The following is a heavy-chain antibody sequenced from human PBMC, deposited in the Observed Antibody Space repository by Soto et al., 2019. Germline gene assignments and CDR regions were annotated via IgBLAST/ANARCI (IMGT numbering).Heavy chain of an antibody. J-gene: IGHJ3*02. V-gene: IGHV3-20*01. Sequence: GGSLRLSCAASGFTFDDYGMSWVRQAPGKGLEWVSGINWNGGSTGYADSVKGRFTISRDNAKNSLYLQMNSLRAEDTALYHCARKKWLVDAFDIWGQGTMVTVSS. CDR2: INWNGGST. D-gene: IGHD6-19*01. CDR3: ARKKWLVDAFDI. CDR1: GFTFDDYG.